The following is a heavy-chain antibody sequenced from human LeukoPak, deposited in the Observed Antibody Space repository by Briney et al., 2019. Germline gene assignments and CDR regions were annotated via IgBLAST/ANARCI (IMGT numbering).Heavy chain of an antibody. Sequence: GGSLRLSCAASGFTFSSYGMHWVRQAPGKGLEWVAVIWYDGSNKYYADSVKGRFTISRDNSKNTLYLQMNSLRAEDTAVYYCARDLAGANTDAFDIWGQGTMVTVSS. V-gene: IGHV3-33*01. CDR1: GFTFSSYG. D-gene: IGHD1-26*01. CDR2: IWYDGSNK. J-gene: IGHJ3*02. CDR3: ARDLAGANTDAFDI.